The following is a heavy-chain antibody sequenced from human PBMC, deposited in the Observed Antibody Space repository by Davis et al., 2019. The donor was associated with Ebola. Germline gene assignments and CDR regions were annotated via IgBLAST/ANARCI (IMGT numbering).Heavy chain of an antibody. CDR2: INPSGGSP. J-gene: IGHJ5*02. V-gene: IGHV1-46*01. CDR3: ARRSRPPYLWFDP. CDR1: GYTFTSYY. Sequence: ASVQVSCKASGYTFTSYYMHWVRQAPGQGLEWMGIINPSGGSPSYVQKFQGRVTMTRDTSTSTVYMELSSLRSEDTAVHYCARRSRPPYLWFDPWGQGTLVTVSS. D-gene: IGHD2/OR15-2a*01.